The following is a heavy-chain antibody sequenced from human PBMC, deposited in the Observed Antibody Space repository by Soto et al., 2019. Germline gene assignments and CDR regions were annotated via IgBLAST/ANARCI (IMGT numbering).Heavy chain of an antibody. CDR1: SVKIWGGGVY. J-gene: IGHJ6*02. CDR2: IYYSGST. V-gene: IGHV4-31*11. CDR3: AKDRAKGPIMAV. Sequence: LSGALASVKIWGGGVYLRLIRQHPGKGLEWIGYIYYSGSTYYNPSLKSRVTISVDTSKTQFSLKLSSVTAADSAVYYCAKDRAKGPIMAVGGQGTTVTVS. D-gene: IGHD1-26*01.